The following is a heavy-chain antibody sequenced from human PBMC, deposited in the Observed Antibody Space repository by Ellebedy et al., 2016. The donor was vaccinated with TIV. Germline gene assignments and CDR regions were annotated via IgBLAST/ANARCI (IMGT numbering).Heavy chain of an antibody. CDR3: ARRLNDYGDL. Sequence: ASVKVSCKGSGYSFTSYWIGWVRQMPGKGLEWMGIIYPGDSDTRYSPSFQGQVTISADKSISTAYLQWSSLKASDTAMYYCARRLNDYGDLWGQGTLVTVSS. CDR2: IYPGDSDT. D-gene: IGHD4-17*01. J-gene: IGHJ5*02. CDR1: GYSFTSYW. V-gene: IGHV5-51*01.